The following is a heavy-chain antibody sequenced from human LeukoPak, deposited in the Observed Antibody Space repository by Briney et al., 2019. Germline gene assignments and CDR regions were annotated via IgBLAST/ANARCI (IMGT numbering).Heavy chain of an antibody. V-gene: IGHV3-7*04. J-gene: IGHJ4*02. CDR3: ARRGEHGARFFDY. CDR2: IKQDGSQK. D-gene: IGHD1/OR15-1a*01. Sequence: PGGSLRLTCVVSGFFVSSNSLSWVRQAPGKGLEWVANIKQDGSQKYYVDSVEGRFTISRDNAKNSLYLQMNSLRAEDTAVYYCARRGEHGARFFDYSGQGNLVTVSS. CDR1: GFFVSSNS.